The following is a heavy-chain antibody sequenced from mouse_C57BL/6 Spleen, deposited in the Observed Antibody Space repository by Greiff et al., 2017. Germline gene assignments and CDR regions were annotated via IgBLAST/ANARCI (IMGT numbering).Heavy chain of an antibody. V-gene: IGHV5-4*01. CDR2: ISDGGSYT. CDR3: ARDDDGYLYWYFDV. CDR1: GFTFSSYA. J-gene: IGHJ1*03. Sequence: EVHLVESGGGLVKPGGSLKLSCAASGFTFSSYAMSWVRQTPEKRLEWVATISDGGSYTYYPDNVKGRFTISRDKAKNNLYLQMSHLKSEDTAMYYCARDDDGYLYWYFDVWGTGTTVTVSS. D-gene: IGHD2-3*01.